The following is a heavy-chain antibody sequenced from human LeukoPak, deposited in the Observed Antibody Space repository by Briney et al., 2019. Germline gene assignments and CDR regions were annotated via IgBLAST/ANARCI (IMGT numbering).Heavy chain of an antibody. Sequence: GGSLTLSCTASKFTFSDYAMSWVRQAPGKGPEWVSSIGGPGSDTYYADSEKGRFTVSRDNSKNTLYLQMSSLRAEDTAVYYCAKDAIPRNSIWDYFDYWGQGALVTVSS. CDR2: IGGPGSDT. D-gene: IGHD1-7*01. CDR1: KFTFSDYA. CDR3: AKDAIPRNSIWDYFDY. V-gene: IGHV3-23*01. J-gene: IGHJ4*02.